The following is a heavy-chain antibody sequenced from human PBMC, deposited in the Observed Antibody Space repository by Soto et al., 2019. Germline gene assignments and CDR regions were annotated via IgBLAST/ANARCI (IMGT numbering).Heavy chain of an antibody. CDR1: GGTFSSYA. J-gene: IGHJ4*02. CDR2: IIPIFGTA. V-gene: IGHV1-69*12. Sequence: QVQLVQSGAEVKKPGSSVKVSCKASGGTFSSYAISWVRQAPGQGLEWMGGIIPIFGTANYAQKFQGRVTITADESTSTAYMELSSLRSEDTAVYYCARGKSLGLGELSLFCFDYWGQGTLVTVSS. CDR3: ARGKSLGLGELSLFCFDY. D-gene: IGHD3-16*02.